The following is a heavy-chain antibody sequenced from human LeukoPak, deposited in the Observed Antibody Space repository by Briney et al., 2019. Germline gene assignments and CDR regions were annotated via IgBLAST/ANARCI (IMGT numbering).Heavy chain of an antibody. CDR3: ARDLVTVTKGFDI. V-gene: IGHV4-59*11. Sequence: KPSETLSLTCAVSDDSFSSHHWTWIRQPPGKGLEWIGYISYIGSTNYNPSLKSRVTIPIDTSKNQFSLKLTSVTAADTAVYYCARDLVTVTKGFDIWGQGTMVSVSS. D-gene: IGHD4-17*01. CDR2: ISYIGST. CDR1: DDSFSSHH. J-gene: IGHJ3*02.